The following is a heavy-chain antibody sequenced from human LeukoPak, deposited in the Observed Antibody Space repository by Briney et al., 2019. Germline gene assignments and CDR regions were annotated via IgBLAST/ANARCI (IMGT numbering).Heavy chain of an antibody. D-gene: IGHD4-23*01. V-gene: IGHV1-69*13. CDR3: ARGWLAETTVVTPYNY. CDR2: ITPIFGTA. Sequence: SVNVSCKASGGTFRSNAISWVRQAPGQGLEWMGGITPIFGTANYAQKFQGRVTITAVESMSTAYMELSSLRSEDTAVYYCARGWLAETTVVTPYNYWGQGTLVTVSS. CDR1: GGTFRSNA. J-gene: IGHJ4*02.